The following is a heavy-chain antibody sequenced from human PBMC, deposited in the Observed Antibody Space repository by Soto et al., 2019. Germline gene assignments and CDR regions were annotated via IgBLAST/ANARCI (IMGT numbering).Heavy chain of an antibody. Sequence: EVQLVESGGGLVQPGGSLRLSCAASGFIISDYYMDWVRQAPGKGLEWVGRSRNKANSYSTEFAASVIGRFSISRDDSKSSVFLQMNSLKTEDTAVYFCARSGTYQPFDYWGQGTLVTVSS. CDR3: ARSGTYQPFDY. CDR1: GFIISDYY. D-gene: IGHD1-26*01. V-gene: IGHV3-72*01. J-gene: IGHJ4*02. CDR2: SRNKANSYST.